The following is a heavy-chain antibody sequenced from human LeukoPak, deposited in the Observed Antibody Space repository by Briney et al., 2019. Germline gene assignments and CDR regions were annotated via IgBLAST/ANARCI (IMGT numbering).Heavy chain of an antibody. V-gene: IGHV3-23*01. Sequence: PGGSLRLSCVASGFSFSTYAMTWVRQAPGKGLEWVSFINSDGDSEYYADFVKGRFTISRDNSKNTLYLQMNSLRAEDTALYYCARRGNAFDIWGQGTMVTVSS. CDR1: GFSFSTYA. CDR2: INSDGDSE. D-gene: IGHD3-16*01. J-gene: IGHJ3*02. CDR3: ARRGNAFDI.